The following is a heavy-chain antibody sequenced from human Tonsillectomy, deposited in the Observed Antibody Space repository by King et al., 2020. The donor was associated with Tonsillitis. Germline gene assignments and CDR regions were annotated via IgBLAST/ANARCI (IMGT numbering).Heavy chain of an antibody. CDR1: GFTFSSYA. Sequence: VQLVESGGGLVQPGGSLRLSCAASGFTFSSYAMSWVRQAPGKGLEWVSAISGIGGSTYYADSVKGRFTISRDNSKNTLYLAMNSLRSEDTAVYYCAKVGGHGGYGRGSPYYSYGMDVWGQGTTVTVSS. J-gene: IGHJ6*02. D-gene: IGHD5-12*01. V-gene: IGHV3-23*04. CDR3: AKVGGHGGYGRGSPYYSYGMDV. CDR2: ISGIGGST.